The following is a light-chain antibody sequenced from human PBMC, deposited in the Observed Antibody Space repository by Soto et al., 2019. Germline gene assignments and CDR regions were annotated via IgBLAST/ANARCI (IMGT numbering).Light chain of an antibody. V-gene: IGKV3-15*01. CDR1: QSLSSS. J-gene: IGKJ1*01. CDR3: QQYDNWPWT. CDR2: GTS. Sequence: KLLTQSPGTLSLSPGERATLFCRASQSLSSSLAWYPQKSGQAPRLIIYGTSRRATGVPVRFSGSGSGTDFTLTISSLQSEDFGVYFCQQYDNWPWTFGQGTKVDIK.